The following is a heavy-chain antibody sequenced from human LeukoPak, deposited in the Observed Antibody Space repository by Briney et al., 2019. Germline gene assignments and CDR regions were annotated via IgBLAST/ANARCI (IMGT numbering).Heavy chain of an antibody. J-gene: IGHJ3*02. V-gene: IGHV1-18*01. CDR1: GYTFSIYG. D-gene: IGHD3-22*01. CDR2: ISGYNGNT. CDR3: AGGALDSSGYYLGAFDI. Sequence: GASVKVSCKASGYTFSIYGITWVRQAPGQGLEWMGWISGYNGNTNYEKKLQGRVTMTTDTSTSTAYMELRSLRSDDTAVYYCAGGALDSSGYYLGAFDIWGQGTMVTVSS.